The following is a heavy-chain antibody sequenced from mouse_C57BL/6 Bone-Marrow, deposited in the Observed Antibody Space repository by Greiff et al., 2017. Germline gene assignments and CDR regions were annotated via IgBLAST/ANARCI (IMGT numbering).Heavy chain of an antibody. CDR1: GYTFPDYN. D-gene: IGHD1-1*01. CDR2: INPNNGGT. V-gene: IGHV1-22*01. CDR3: ARDYYGSSSYYFDY. Sequence: VQLKQSGPELVKPGASVKMSCKASGYTFPDYNMHWVKQSHGKGLEGIGYINPNNGGTSYNQKFKGKATLTVNKSSSTAYMELRSLTSEDSAVYYCARDYYGSSSYYFDYWGQGTTLTVSS. J-gene: IGHJ2*01.